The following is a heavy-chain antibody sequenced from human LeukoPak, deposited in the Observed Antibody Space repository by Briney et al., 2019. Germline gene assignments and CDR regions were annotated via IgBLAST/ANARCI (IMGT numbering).Heavy chain of an antibody. D-gene: IGHD6-13*01. CDR3: ARTPGIAAAGGSPDY. Sequence: PSVTLSLTCAVYGGSFSGYYWSWIRQPPGKGLEWIGEINHSGSTNYNPSLKSRVTISVDTSKNQFSLKLSSVTAADTAVYYCARTPGIAAAGGSPDYWGQGTLVTV. V-gene: IGHV4-34*01. CDR1: GGSFSGYY. CDR2: INHSGST. J-gene: IGHJ4*02.